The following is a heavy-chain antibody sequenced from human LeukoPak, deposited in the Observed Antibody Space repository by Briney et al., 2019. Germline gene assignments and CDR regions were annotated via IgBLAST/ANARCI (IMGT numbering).Heavy chain of an antibody. V-gene: IGHV4-59*01. CDR3: ARDASVAGGFDY. Sequence: SETLSLNCTVSGGSISSYYWSWIRQPPGKGXXWIWYIYYSGSTNYNPSLKSRVTISVDTSKNQFSLKLSSVTAADTAVYYCARDASVAGGFDYWGQGTLVAVSS. J-gene: IGHJ4*02. CDR2: IYYSGST. CDR1: GGSISSYY. D-gene: IGHD6-19*01.